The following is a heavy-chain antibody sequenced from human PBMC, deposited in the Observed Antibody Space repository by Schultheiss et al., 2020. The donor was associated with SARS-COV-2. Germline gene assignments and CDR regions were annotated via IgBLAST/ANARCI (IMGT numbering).Heavy chain of an antibody. CDR3: ARGIGEWAAGILIPRYEGNWFDP. CDR1: GASISSFY. CDR2: MYYTGST. J-gene: IGHJ5*02. V-gene: IGHV4-59*08. D-gene: IGHD6-13*01. Sequence: GSLRLSCTVSGASISSFYWSWIRQPPGKGLQWIGNMYYTGSTTYNPSLKSRVTMSIDTSRNQFSLKLRSVTAADTAVYYCARGIGEWAAGILIPRYEGNWFDPWGQGTLVTVSS.